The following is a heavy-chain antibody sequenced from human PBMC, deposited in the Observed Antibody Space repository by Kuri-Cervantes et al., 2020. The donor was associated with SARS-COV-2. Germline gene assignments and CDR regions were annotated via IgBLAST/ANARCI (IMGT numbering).Heavy chain of an antibody. Sequence: GESLKISCVASGFTFSNYVMSWVRQAPGKGLECVSAISDSDGSTYFADSVKGRFTISRDNSKNTLYLQMNSLRAEDTAIYYCAREYCSSSTCDRMSAEYFQPWGQGTLVTVSS. D-gene: IGHD6-13*01. CDR2: ISDSDGST. J-gene: IGHJ1*01. CDR3: AREYCSSSTCDRMSAEYFQP. CDR1: GFTFSNYV. V-gene: IGHV3-23*01.